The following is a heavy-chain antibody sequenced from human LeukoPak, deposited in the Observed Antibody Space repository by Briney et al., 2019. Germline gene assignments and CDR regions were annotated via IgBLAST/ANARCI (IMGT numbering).Heavy chain of an antibody. Sequence: GGSLRLSCAAPGFTFSNYAMSWVRQAPGKGLEWVSSIHYIGDSTYYADSVKGRFTISRDNSKNTLYLQMNSLRAEDTAVYYCAKDGYSSGWYTTENWFDPWGQGTLVTVSS. CDR2: IHYIGDST. CDR3: AKDGYSSGWYTTENWFDP. V-gene: IGHV3-23*01. CDR1: GFTFSNYA. J-gene: IGHJ5*02. D-gene: IGHD6-19*01.